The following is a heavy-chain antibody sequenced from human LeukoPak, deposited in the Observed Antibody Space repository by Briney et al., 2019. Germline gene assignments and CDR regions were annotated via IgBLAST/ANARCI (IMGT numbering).Heavy chain of an antibody. Sequence: GSLRLSCAASGFTVITNDMTWVRQAPGKGLEWVSVLYSDGNTKYADSVQGRFTISRDNSKNTLYLEMNSLSPDDTAVYYCARGPDSSGYYFWGQGTLVTVSS. D-gene: IGHD3-22*01. CDR2: LYSDGNT. CDR1: GFTVITND. J-gene: IGHJ4*02. CDR3: ARGPDSSGYYF. V-gene: IGHV3-53*01.